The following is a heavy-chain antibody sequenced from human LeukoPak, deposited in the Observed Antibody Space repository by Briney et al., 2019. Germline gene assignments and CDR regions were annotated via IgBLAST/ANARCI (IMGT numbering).Heavy chain of an antibody. CDR1: GLSFSNAW. CDR2: IISRTSGGAT. D-gene: IGHD3-22*01. CDR3: TTYRYSYDVTGHSYFDY. V-gene: IGHV3-15*01. J-gene: IGHJ4*02. Sequence: PGGSLRLSCTASGLSFSNAWMSWVRQAPGKWLEWVGRIISRTSGGATDYAAPVRGRFTISRDDSQNTLYLQMNSLKTEDTAVYYCTTYRYSYDVTGHSYFDYWGQGIPVTVSS.